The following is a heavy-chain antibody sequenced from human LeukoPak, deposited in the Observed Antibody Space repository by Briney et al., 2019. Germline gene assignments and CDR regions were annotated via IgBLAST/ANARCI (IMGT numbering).Heavy chain of an antibody. J-gene: IGHJ3*02. Sequence: PGGSLRLSCAASGFTFNSYWMSWVRQAPGKGLEWVANIKQDGSEKYYVDSVKGRFTISRDNAKNTLYLQMNSLRAEDTAVYYCARALYYYDSSGYAAFDIWGQGTMVTVSS. CDR1: GFTFNSYW. V-gene: IGHV3-7*03. D-gene: IGHD3-22*01. CDR3: ARALYYYDSSGYAAFDI. CDR2: IKQDGSEK.